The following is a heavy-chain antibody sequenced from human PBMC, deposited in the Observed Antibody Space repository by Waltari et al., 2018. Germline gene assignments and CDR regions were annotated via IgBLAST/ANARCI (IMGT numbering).Heavy chain of an antibody. CDR2: IYYSGRT. CDR1: GGSISSSSYY. D-gene: IGHD2-2*01. CDR3: ARMVRGYCSSTSCHTDH. Sequence: QLQLQESGPGLVKPSETLSLTCTVSGGSISSSSYYWGWVRQPPGKGLEWIGSIYYSGRTYSNPSLRSRVTISVDTSKNHFSLRVSSVTAADTAVFYCARMVRGYCSSTSCHTDHWGQGTLVTVSS. V-gene: IGHV4-39*07. J-gene: IGHJ4*02.